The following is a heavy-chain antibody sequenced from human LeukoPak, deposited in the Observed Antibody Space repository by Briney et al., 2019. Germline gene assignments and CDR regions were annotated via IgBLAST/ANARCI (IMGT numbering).Heavy chain of an antibody. CDR2: ITHSGRT. V-gene: IGHV4-34*01. J-gene: IGHJ4*02. CDR3: ARGPPQTYYDGNGYYYFDY. D-gene: IGHD3-22*01. Sequence: GSLRLSCAASGFTFRIYAMSWIRQPPGKGLEWIGEITHSGRTNYNPSLKSRVTISTGTSKNQFSLKLSSVTAADTAVYYCARGPPQTYYDGNGYYYFDYWGQGTLVTVSS. CDR1: GFTFRIYA.